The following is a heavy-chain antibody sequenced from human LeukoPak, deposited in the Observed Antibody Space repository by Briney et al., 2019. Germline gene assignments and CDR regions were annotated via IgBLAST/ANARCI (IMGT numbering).Heavy chain of an antibody. D-gene: IGHD1-26*01. V-gene: IGHV3-23*01. Sequence: PGGSLRLSCVASGFNFNSYGMTWVRQAPGKGLEWVSSISGGGGNTYYADSVKGRFTISRDNPKNKVYLQMNSLRAEDTAVYYCARGYYPPEYWGPGTLVTVSS. CDR3: ARGYYPPEY. CDR1: GFNFNSYG. CDR2: ISGGGGNT. J-gene: IGHJ4*02.